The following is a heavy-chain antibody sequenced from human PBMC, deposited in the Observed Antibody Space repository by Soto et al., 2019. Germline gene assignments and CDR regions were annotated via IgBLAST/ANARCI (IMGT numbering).Heavy chain of an antibody. CDR3: ARVGMSDFWSGYYHNYYYYMDV. V-gene: IGHV1-18*01. Sequence: ASVKVSCKASGYTFTSYGISWVRQAPGQGLEWMGWISAYNGNTNYAQKLQGRVTMTTDTSTSTAYMELRSLRSDDTAVYYCARVGMSDFWSGYYHNYYYYMDVWGKGTTVTVSS. D-gene: IGHD3-3*01. CDR1: GYTFTSYG. CDR2: ISAYNGNT. J-gene: IGHJ6*03.